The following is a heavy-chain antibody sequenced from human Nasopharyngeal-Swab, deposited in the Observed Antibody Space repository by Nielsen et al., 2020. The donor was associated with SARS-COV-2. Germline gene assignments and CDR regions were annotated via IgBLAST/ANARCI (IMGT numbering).Heavy chain of an antibody. CDR3: AKAGYYYDSSGYCIDY. D-gene: IGHD3-22*01. CDR2: TYYRPKWYN. V-gene: IGHV6-1*01. J-gene: IGHJ4*02. CDR1: GDSVSSNSAA. Sequence: SETLSLTCAISGDSVSSNSAAWNWIRQSPSRGLEWLGRTYYRPKWYNDYAVSVKSRITINPGTSKNQFSLQLNSVTPEDTAVYYCAKAGYYYDSSGYCIDYWGQGTLVTVSS.